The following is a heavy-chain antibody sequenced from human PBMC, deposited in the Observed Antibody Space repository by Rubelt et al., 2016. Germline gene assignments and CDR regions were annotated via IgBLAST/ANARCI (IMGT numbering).Heavy chain of an antibody. D-gene: IGHD6-6*01. CDR3: ARDRIRIAARQGWYFDL. CDR1: GYTFTSYG. CDR2: ISAYNGNT. Sequence: QVQLVQSGAEVEKPGASVKVSCKASGYTFTSYGISWVRQAPGQGLEWMGWISAYNGNTNYAQKLQGRVTMTQDTAPRTAYMGLRSLRSDETAVDYCARDRIRIAARQGWYFDLWGRGTLVTVSS. J-gene: IGHJ2*01. V-gene: IGHV1-18*01.